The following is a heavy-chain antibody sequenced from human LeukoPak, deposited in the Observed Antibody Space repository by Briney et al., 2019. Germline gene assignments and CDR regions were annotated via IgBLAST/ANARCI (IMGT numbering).Heavy chain of an antibody. V-gene: IGHV4-31*03. J-gene: IGHJ4*02. CDR3: ASAGYSSGWYHY. Sequence: PSETLSLTCTVSGGSINSGSYYWSWIRQHPGTGLEWLGYIYYRGDTSYNPSLKSRVTISLDTSKNQFSLKVKSVTAADTAVYYCASAGYSSGWYHYWGQGTRVTVSS. CDR1: GGSINSGSYY. D-gene: IGHD6-13*01. CDR2: IYYRGDT.